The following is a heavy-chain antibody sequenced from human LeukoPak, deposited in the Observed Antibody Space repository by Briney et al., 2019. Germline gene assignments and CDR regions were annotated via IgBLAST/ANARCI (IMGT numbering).Heavy chain of an antibody. CDR2: ISYDGRNR. J-gene: IGHJ4*02. V-gene: IGHV3-30*18. CDR3: AKGGVATVDYLDY. Sequence: PGMSLRLSCAACVFTFCSYGMHWVRHAPSKGLQSVAVISYDGRNRHYADSVKDGFTISRDESKNTVYLQMNSLRAEDTALYYCAKGGVATVDYLDYWGQGTLVTVSS. D-gene: IGHD5-12*01. CDR1: VFTFCSYG.